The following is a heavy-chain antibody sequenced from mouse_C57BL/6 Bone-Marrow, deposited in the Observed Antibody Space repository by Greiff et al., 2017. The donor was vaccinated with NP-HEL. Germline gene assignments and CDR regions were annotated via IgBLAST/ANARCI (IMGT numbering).Heavy chain of an antibody. J-gene: IGHJ4*01. V-gene: IGHV5-15*01. CDR3: ARRITTVVEDYAMDY. Sequence: EVKLMESGGGLVQPGGSLKLSCAASGFTFSDYGMAWGRQAPRKGPEWVAFISNLAYSIYSADTVTGRFTISRENAKNTLYLEMSSLRSEDTAMYYCARRITTVVEDYAMDYWGQGTSVTVSS. CDR2: ISNLAYSI. D-gene: IGHD1-1*01. CDR1: GFTFSDYG.